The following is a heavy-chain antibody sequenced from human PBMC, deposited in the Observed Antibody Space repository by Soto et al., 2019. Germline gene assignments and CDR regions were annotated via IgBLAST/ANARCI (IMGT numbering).Heavy chain of an antibody. V-gene: IGHV4-59*01. Sequence: SETLSLTCTVSGDSISSYYWSWIRQPPGKGLEWIGYIYYSGSTNYNPSLKSRVTISVDTSKNQFSLKLSSVTAADTAVYYCAREGSSSGSDAFDIWGQGTMVT. CDR2: IYYSGST. J-gene: IGHJ3*02. D-gene: IGHD3-22*01. CDR1: GDSISSYY. CDR3: AREGSSSGSDAFDI.